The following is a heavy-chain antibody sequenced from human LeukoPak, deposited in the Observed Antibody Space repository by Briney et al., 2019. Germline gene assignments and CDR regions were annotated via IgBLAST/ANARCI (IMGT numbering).Heavy chain of an antibody. CDR1: GFTSSSYA. J-gene: IGHJ1*01. CDR3: ARPVVPAAIEYFQH. D-gene: IGHD2-2*02. V-gene: IGHV3-30*01. CDR2: ISYDGSNK. Sequence: GRSLRLSCAASGFTSSSYAMHWVRQAPGKGLEWVAVISYDGSNKYYADSVKGRFTISRDNSKNTLYLQMNSLRAEDTAVYYCARPVVPAAIEYFQHWGQGTLVTVSS.